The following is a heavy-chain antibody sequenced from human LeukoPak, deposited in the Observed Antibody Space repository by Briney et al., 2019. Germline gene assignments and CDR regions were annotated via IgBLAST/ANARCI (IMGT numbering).Heavy chain of an antibody. D-gene: IGHD2-15*01. CDR2: IDFETDTT. CDR1: GFTFSSYW. CDR3: ARAGSCFDY. J-gene: IGHJ4*02. V-gene: IGHV3-74*01. Sequence: GGSLRLSCVASGFTFSSYWMHWVRQAPGKGLEWVSRIDFETDTTTYAGSVKGRFTISRDNTKNTLYLQMDSLRDEDAAVSYCARAGSCFDYWGQGTVVTVTS.